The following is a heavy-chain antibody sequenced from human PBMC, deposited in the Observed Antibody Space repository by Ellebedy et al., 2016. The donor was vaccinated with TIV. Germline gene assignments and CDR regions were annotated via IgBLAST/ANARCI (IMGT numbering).Heavy chain of an antibody. CDR2: IYPGDSDT. Sequence: GESLKISXKGSGYSFTSYWIGWVRQMPGKGLEWMGIIYPGDSDTRYSPSFQGQVTISADKSISTAYLQWSSLKASDTAMYYCARGAPTMVRGPRYGMDVWGQGTTVTVSS. CDR1: GYSFTSYW. V-gene: IGHV5-51*01. J-gene: IGHJ6*02. D-gene: IGHD3-10*01. CDR3: ARGAPTMVRGPRYGMDV.